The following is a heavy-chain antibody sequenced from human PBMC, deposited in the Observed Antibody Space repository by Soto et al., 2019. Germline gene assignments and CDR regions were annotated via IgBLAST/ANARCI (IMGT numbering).Heavy chain of an antibody. V-gene: IGHV1-8*01. D-gene: IGHD3-16*01. Sequence: QAHLEQSGAELKRPGASVKVSCKASGYTFSDFDINWLRQASGQGPEWMGWMNAKSGDTFFAQRFQGKFNMTWDTSLSTVYMEVGSLTSDDTAIYYCARGNRFNYAGFDVWGQGTTVAVYS. CDR2: MNAKSGDT. CDR1: GYTFSDFD. CDR3: ARGNRFNYAGFDV. J-gene: IGHJ6*01.